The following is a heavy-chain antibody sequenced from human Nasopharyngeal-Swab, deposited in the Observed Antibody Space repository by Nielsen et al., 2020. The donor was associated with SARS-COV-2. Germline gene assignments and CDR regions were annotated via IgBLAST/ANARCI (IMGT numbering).Heavy chain of an antibody. J-gene: IGHJ4*02. V-gene: IGHV3-74*01. Sequence: GESLKISCAASGFTFSDYYMSWIRQVPGKGLVWVSHINGDGSSTTYADSVKGRFTISRDNAKNTLYLQMDNLRAEDTAVYYCTRLTYYYDSSSGGWGQGTLVTVSS. CDR3: TRLTYYYDSSSGG. D-gene: IGHD3-22*01. CDR2: INGDGSST. CDR1: GFTFSDYY.